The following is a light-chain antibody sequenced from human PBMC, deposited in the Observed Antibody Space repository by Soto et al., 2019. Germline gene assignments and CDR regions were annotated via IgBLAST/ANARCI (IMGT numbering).Light chain of an antibody. J-gene: IGKJ4*01. CDR3: QQSYSTPPT. V-gene: IGKV1-39*01. Sequence: DIPMTQSRSSLSASVGDRVTITCRASQSISKSLNWYQRKPGKAPYLLIYAASSLQGAVPSRFSGSGSGTDFSLSISSLRPEDSATYYFQQSYSTPPTFGGGTKVQIK. CDR1: QSISKS. CDR2: AAS.